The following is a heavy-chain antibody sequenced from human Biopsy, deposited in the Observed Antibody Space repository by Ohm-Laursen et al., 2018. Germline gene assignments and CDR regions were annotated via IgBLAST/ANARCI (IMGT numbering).Heavy chain of an antibody. Sequence: SQTLSLTWTVSGGPIDSYYWSWIRQPPGKALEWIGYIYFTGRTSYNPSFKSRFTMSVNTSKKQFPLRLSSVTAADTAVYYCASAGYNPDWNFDLWGRGTRVTVSS. D-gene: IGHD5-24*01. CDR3: ASAGYNPDWNFDL. J-gene: IGHJ2*01. CDR1: GGPIDSYY. CDR2: IYFTGRT. V-gene: IGHV4-59*12.